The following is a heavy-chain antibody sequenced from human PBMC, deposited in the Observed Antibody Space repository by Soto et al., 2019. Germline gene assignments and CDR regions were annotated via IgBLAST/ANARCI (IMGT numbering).Heavy chain of an antibody. Sequence: EVQLLESGGGLVQPGGALRLSCSASGFTFSSCAMNWVRQAPGKGLEWVSAIDGSGGSIYYADSVKGRFTISRDNSKTTLYLKMDSLRAEDTAVYYCAKGGGDSLRYGMDVWGQGTTVTVSS. D-gene: IGHD2-21*02. CDR2: IDGSGGSI. CDR1: GFTFSSCA. J-gene: IGHJ6*02. CDR3: AKGGGDSLRYGMDV. V-gene: IGHV3-23*01.